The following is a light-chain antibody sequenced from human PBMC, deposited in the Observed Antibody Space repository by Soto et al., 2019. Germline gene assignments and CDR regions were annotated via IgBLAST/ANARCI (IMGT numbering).Light chain of an antibody. CDR2: GTF. Sequence: EKVMTQSPATLSVSPGDRATLSCRASQSVSINLAWYQQKPGQAPRLLICGTFTRATGIPARFSGSGSATEFTLTISSLQSEDFAIYYCHQYNDWPRTFGQGTKV. V-gene: IGKV3-15*01. J-gene: IGKJ1*01. CDR3: HQYNDWPRT. CDR1: QSVSIN.